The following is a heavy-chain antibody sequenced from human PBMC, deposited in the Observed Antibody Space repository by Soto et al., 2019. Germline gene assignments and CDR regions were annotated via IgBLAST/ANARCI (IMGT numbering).Heavy chain of an antibody. V-gene: IGHV3-48*01. CDR2: ISGGSRTI. Sequence: EVQLVESGGGLVQPGGSLRLSCAASGFTFSSYSMNWVRQAPAQGLEWVAYISGGSRTIHYADSVKGRFITSRDNAKDSRSLQMNSLRAEDTAVYYCAREDLGYCNGGGCYVPYGGQGPLITVSS. CDR3: AREDLGYCNGGGCYVPY. CDR1: GFTFSSYS. J-gene: IGHJ4*02. D-gene: IGHD2-15*01.